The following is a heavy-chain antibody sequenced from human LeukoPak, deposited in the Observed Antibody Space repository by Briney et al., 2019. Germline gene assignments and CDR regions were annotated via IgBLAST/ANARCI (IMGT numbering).Heavy chain of an antibody. V-gene: IGHV3-21*01. D-gene: IGHD4-17*01. CDR2: ISSSSDYI. CDR3: ARGATTTRFGRFDP. Sequence: PSETLSLTCTVSGGPISRYYWNWIRQPPGKGLEWVSSISSSSDYIYHADSVKGRFTISRDNPKKSLYLQMNSLRAEDTAVYYCARGATTTRFGRFDPWGQGTLVIVSS. J-gene: IGHJ5*02. CDR1: GGPISRYY.